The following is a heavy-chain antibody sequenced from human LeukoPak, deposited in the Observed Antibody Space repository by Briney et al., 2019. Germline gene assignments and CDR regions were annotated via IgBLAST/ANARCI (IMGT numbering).Heavy chain of an antibody. V-gene: IGHV4-59*01. D-gene: IGHD2-15*01. CDR2: IYYSGST. Sequence: SETLSLTCTVSGGSISSYYWSWIRQPPGKGLEWIGYIYYSGSTNYNPSLKSRVTISVDTSKNQFSLKLSSVTAADTAVYYCARAGYCSGGSCNSVGYGDYYFDYWGQGTLVTVSS. J-gene: IGHJ4*02. CDR1: GGSISSYY. CDR3: ARAGYCSGGSCNSVGYGDYYFDY.